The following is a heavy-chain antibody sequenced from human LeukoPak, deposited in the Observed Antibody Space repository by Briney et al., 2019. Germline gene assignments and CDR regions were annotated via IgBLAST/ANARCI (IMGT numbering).Heavy chain of an antibody. J-gene: IGHJ4*02. Sequence: PGGSLRLSCAASGFTFSSYAMSWVRPAPGKGLEWVSAISGSCSSTYYAASVKGRFTISRDNSKNTLYLQMNSLRAEDRAVYYCAKPRENCSGFGRYFDYWGQGTLVTVSS. V-gene: IGHV3-23*01. D-gene: IGHD2-15*01. CDR1: GFTFSSYA. CDR2: ISGSCSST. CDR3: AKPRENCSGFGRYFDY.